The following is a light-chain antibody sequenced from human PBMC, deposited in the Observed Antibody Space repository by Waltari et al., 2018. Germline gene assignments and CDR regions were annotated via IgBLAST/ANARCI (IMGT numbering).Light chain of an antibody. Sequence: DLVMTQSPDSLAVSLGGRAPINCKSIQTILYSSTNKNYLAWYQQKPGQPPKLLIYWASTRESGVPDRFSGSGSGTDFTLTISSLQAEDVAVYYCQQYYSIPFTFGPGTKVDIK. V-gene: IGKV4-1*01. J-gene: IGKJ3*01. CDR2: WAS. CDR3: QQYYSIPFT. CDR1: QTILYSSTNKNY.